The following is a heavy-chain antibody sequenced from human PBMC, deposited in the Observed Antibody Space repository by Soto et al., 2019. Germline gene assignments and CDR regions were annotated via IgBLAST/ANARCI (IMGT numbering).Heavy chain of an antibody. Sequence: EVPLLESGGGLVQPGGSLRLSCAASGFTFSSYALSWVSQAPGKGLEWVSTISGSGGNTYYADSVKGRFTISRDNSKNTLYLQMNSLRAEDTAVYYCAKPKEGKYYYGMDVWGQGTTVTVSS. CDR3: AKPKEGKYYYGMDV. J-gene: IGHJ6*02. V-gene: IGHV3-23*01. CDR1: GFTFSSYA. CDR2: ISGSGGNT.